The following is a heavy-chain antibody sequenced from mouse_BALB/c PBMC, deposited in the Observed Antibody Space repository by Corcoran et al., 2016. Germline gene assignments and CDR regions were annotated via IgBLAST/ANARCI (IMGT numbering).Heavy chain of an antibody. Sequence: EVQLQQSGPELVKPGASVKLSCKSSGYSFTVYYMHWVKQSHVKSLEWIGRINPYNGATSYNQTFTDKASVTVDKSSSTAYMELHSLTSEDSAVYDGARSKAGTGFDYGGEGTTLTASS. J-gene: IGHJ2*01. CDR1: GYSFTVYY. CDR2: INPYNGAT. D-gene: IGHD4-1*01. CDR3: ARSKAGTGFDY. V-gene: IGHV1-34*02.